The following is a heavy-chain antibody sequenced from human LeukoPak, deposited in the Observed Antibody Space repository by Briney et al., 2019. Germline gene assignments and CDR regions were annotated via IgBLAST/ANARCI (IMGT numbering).Heavy chain of an antibody. D-gene: IGHD6-19*01. V-gene: IGHV3-7*01. Sequence: PGGSLRLSCAASGFTFSSYWMNWVRQAPGGGLEWVANIKQDGNEKYYVDSVKGRFTISRDNAKNSLYLQMNSLRAEDTAVYYCARGASGWHQPDYWGQGTLVTVSS. CDR3: ARGASGWHQPDY. CDR1: GFTFSSYW. CDR2: IKQDGNEK. J-gene: IGHJ4*02.